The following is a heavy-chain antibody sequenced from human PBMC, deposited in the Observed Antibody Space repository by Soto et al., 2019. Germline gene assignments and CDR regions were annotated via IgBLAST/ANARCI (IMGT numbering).Heavy chain of an antibody. Sequence: SETLSLTCAVSGGSISSSNWWHWVRQPPGKGLEWIGEIHHSGTTNYNPSLKSRVAISVDKSKNQFSLKLNSVTAADTAVYYCARVRQYCSGTSCYLDPWGQGTLVTVS. CDR2: IHHSGTT. J-gene: IGHJ5*02. V-gene: IGHV4-4*02. D-gene: IGHD2-2*01. CDR1: GGSISSSNW. CDR3: ARVRQYCSGTSCYLDP.